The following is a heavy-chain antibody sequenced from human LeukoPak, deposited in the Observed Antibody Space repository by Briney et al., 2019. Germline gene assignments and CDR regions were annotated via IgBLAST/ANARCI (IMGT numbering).Heavy chain of an antibody. V-gene: IGHV3-64D*06. J-gene: IGHJ4*02. D-gene: IGHD3-22*01. CDR3: VKGSGYYPDYHFDY. Sequence: GESLKISCSASGFTFSSYGMHWVRQAPGKGLEYVSAISSNGGSTYYADSVKGRFTISRDNSKNTLYLQMSSLRAEDTAVYSCVKGSGYYPDYHFDYWGQGTLVTVSS. CDR2: ISSNGGST. CDR1: GFTFSSYG.